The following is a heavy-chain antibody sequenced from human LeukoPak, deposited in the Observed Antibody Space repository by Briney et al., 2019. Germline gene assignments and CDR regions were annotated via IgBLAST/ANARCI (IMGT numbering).Heavy chain of an antibody. CDR1: GFTFSRFG. V-gene: IGHV3-33*01. J-gene: IGHJ4*02. CDR2: IWYDGSNK. CDR3: ARDWSRFGELLYY. Sequence: GGSLRLSCAASGFTFSRFGMHWVRQAPGKGLEWVAVIWYDGSNKYYADSVKGRFTISRDNSKNTLYLQMNSLRAEDTAVYYCARDWSRFGELLYYWGQGTLVTVSS. D-gene: IGHD3-10*01.